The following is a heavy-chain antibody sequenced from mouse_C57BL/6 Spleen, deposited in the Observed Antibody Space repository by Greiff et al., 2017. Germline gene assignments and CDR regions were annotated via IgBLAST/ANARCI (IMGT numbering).Heavy chain of an antibody. Sequence: QVQLQQPGAGLVRPGSSVTLSCTASGFTFTSYWLDWVHQSPGQGLEWLGNIYPSASETHHNPKFTAMATLTVDKSSSTAYMLLSILTSEDSAVYYCARVDGPFSFGVWGTVTTVTVSS. CDR3: ARVDGPFSFGV. V-gene: IGHV1-61*01. D-gene: IGHD2-3*01. CDR1: GFTFTSYW. J-gene: IGHJ1*03. CDR2: IYPSASET.